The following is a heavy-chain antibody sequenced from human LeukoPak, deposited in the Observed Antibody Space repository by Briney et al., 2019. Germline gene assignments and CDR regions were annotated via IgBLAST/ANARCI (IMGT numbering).Heavy chain of an antibody. V-gene: IGHV4-38-2*01. J-gene: IGHJ4*02. Sequence: SETLSLTCAVSGYSISSCFYWGWIRPPPGKGLEWIGSIYHSGSTYYNPSLKSRVTISVDTSKNQFSLKLSSVTAADTAVYYCARARNWNDGVYFDYWGQGTLVTVSS. CDR2: IYHSGST. CDR1: GYSISSCFY. D-gene: IGHD1-1*01. CDR3: ARARNWNDGVYFDY.